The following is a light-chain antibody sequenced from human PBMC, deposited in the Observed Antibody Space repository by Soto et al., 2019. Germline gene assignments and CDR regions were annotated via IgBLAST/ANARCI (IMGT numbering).Light chain of an antibody. Sequence: QSALTQPASVSGSPGQSITLSCTGTSSDVGGYNYVSWYQQHPGKAPKLIISEVSNRPSGVSKRFSGSKSGNTASLTISGLQAEDEADYYCNSYTSKSTGVFGTGTKVTVL. CDR1: SSDVGGYNY. CDR2: EVS. V-gene: IGLV2-14*01. J-gene: IGLJ1*01. CDR3: NSYTSKSTGV.